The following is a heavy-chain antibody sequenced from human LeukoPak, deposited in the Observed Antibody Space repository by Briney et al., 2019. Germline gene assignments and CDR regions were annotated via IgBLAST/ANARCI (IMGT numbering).Heavy chain of an antibody. D-gene: IGHD4-23*01. CDR1: GGSFSGYY. Sequence: SETLSLTCAVYGGSFSGYYWSSIRQPPGKGLEWIGEINHSGSTNYHQPLKRRVTISVDTSKNQFSLKLSYVTAADRAVYYCASPTVVKVAAFDIWGQGTMVTVSS. J-gene: IGHJ3*02. CDR2: INHSGST. CDR3: ASPTVVKVAAFDI. V-gene: IGHV4-34*01.